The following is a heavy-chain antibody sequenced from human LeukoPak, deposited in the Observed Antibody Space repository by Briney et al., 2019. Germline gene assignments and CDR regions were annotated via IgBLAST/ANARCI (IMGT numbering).Heavy chain of an antibody. CDR3: AKDIWGDIVGAST. D-gene: IGHD1-26*01. J-gene: IGHJ5*02. CDR1: GFTFDDYA. CDR2: ISWNSGSI. V-gene: IGHV3-9*01. Sequence: PGGSLRLSCAASGFTFDDYAMHWVRHAPGKGLEWVSGISWNSGSIGYADSVKGRFTISRDNAKNSLYLQMNSLRAEDTALYYCAKDIWGDIVGASTWGQGTLVTVSS.